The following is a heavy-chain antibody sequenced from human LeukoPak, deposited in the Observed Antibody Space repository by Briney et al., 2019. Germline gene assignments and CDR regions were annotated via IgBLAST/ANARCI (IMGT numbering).Heavy chain of an antibody. CDR2: ISGSGGST. CDR3: AKERDYGPADY. Sequence: GGTLRLSCAASGFTFSNYAMTWVRQAPGKGPEWLATISGSGGSTYSADSVKGRLAISRDNSKNTLFLRMSSLRAADTAIYYCAKERDYGPADYWGQGALVTVSS. J-gene: IGHJ4*02. CDR1: GFTFSNYA. V-gene: IGHV3-23*01. D-gene: IGHD4/OR15-4a*01.